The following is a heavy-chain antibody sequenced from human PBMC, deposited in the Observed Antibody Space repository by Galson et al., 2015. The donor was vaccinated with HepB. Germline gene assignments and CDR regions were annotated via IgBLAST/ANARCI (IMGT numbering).Heavy chain of an antibody. V-gene: IGHV3-48*02. CDR1: GFTFSSYS. D-gene: IGHD2-15*01. J-gene: IGHJ4*02. Sequence: SLRLSCAASGFTFSSYSMNWVRQAPGKGLEWVSYISSSSSTIYYADSVKGRFTISRDNAKNSLYLQMNSLRDEDTAVYYCARDVGYCSGGSCYGGAFDYWGQGTLVTVSS. CDR2: ISSSSSTI. CDR3: ARDVGYCSGGSCYGGAFDY.